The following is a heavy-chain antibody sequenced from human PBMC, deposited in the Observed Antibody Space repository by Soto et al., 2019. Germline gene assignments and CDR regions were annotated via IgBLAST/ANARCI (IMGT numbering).Heavy chain of an antibody. CDR3: AGPGYSSQDY. CDR2: ISGSGDGT. V-gene: IGHV3-23*01. J-gene: IGHJ4*02. CDR1: GFTFSSFA. D-gene: IGHD5-18*01. Sequence: GGSLRLSCAASGFTFSSFALSWVRQAPGKGLEWVSAISGSGDGTDYADSVKGRFTISRDNSKNTLYLQMNSLRAEDTAVYYCAGPGYSSQDYWGQGAMVTVYS.